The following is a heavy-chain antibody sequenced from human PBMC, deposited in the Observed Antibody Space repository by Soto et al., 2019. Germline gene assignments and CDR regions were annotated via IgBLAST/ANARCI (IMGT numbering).Heavy chain of an antibody. CDR2: ISYDGSNK. Sequence: QVQLVESGGGVVQPGRSLRLSCAASGFTFSSYGMHWVRQAPGKGLEWVAVISYDGSNKYYADSVKGRFTISRDNSKNPLYLQMNSLRAEDTAVYYCAKAGWVTAYYYYYMDVWGKGTTVTVSS. CDR1: GFTFSSYG. J-gene: IGHJ6*03. V-gene: IGHV3-30*18. D-gene: IGHD2-21*02. CDR3: AKAGWVTAYYYYYMDV.